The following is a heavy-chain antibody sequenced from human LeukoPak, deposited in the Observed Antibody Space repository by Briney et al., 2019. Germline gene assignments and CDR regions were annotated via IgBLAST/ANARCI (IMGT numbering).Heavy chain of an antibody. D-gene: IGHD1-26*01. Sequence: PSETLSLTCTVSGGSISGYYWSWIRQPPGKGLEWIGYIYYSGSTNYNPSLKSRVTISVDTSKNQFSLKLSSMTAADTAVYSCAGGYGREPGGLVWFDPWGQGTLATVS. V-gene: IGHV4-59*01. CDR1: GGSISGYY. CDR3: AGGYGREPGGLVWFDP. J-gene: IGHJ5*02. CDR2: IYYSGST.